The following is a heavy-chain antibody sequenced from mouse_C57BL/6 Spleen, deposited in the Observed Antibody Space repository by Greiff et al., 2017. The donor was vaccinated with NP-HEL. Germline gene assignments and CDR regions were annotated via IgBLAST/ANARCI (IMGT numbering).Heavy chain of an antibody. J-gene: IGHJ3*01. V-gene: IGHV1-81*01. CDR2: IYPRSGNT. CDR1: GYTFTSYG. CDR3: ARRRDDYDETY. D-gene: IGHD2-4*01. Sequence: QVQLQQSGAELARPGASVKLSCKASGYTFTSYGISWVKQRTGQGLEWIGEIYPRSGNTYYNEKFKGKATLTADKSSSTAYMELRSLTSEDSAVYFCARRRDDYDETYWGQGTLVTVSA.